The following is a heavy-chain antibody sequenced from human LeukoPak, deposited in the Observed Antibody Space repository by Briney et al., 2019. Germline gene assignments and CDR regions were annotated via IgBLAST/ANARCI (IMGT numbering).Heavy chain of an antibody. CDR2: IIPIFGTA. D-gene: IGHD5-18*01. CDR3: ARERGYSYGYPDY. Sequence: SVKVSCKASGGTFSSFAISWVRQAPGQGLEWMGRIIPIFGTANYAQKFQGRVTITTDESTSTAYMELSSLRSEDTAVYYCARERGYSYGYPDYWGQGTLVTVSS. CDR1: GGTFSSFA. V-gene: IGHV1-69*05. J-gene: IGHJ4*02.